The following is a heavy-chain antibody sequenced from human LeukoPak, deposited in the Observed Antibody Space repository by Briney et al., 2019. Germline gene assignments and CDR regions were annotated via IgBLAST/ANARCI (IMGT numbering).Heavy chain of an antibody. CDR3: ARASSSGWYRVLGY. Sequence: GGSLRLSCAASGFTFSSYSMNWARQAPGKGLEWVSSISSSSSYIYYADSVKGRFTISRDNAKNSLYLQMNSLRAEDTAVYYCARASSSGWYRVLGYWGQGTLVTVSP. D-gene: IGHD6-19*01. CDR2: ISSSSSYI. CDR1: GFTFSSYS. V-gene: IGHV3-21*01. J-gene: IGHJ4*02.